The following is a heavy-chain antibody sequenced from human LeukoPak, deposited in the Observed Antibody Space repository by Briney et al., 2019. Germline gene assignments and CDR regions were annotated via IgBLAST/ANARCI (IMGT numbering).Heavy chain of an antibody. CDR2: ISSSGGTI. D-gene: IGHD6-19*01. V-gene: IGHV3-48*03. Sequence: GGSLRLSCAASGFTFSSYEMNWVRQAPGKGLEWVSYISSSGGTIYDVDSVKGRFTISRDNAKNSLYLQMNSLRAEDTAVYYCATAVAGRSFGRYYWGQGTLVTVSS. J-gene: IGHJ4*02. CDR1: GFTFSSYE. CDR3: ATAVAGRSFGRYY.